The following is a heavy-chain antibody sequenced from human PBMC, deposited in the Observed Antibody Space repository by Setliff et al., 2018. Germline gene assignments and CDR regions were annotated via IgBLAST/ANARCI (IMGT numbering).Heavy chain of an antibody. Sequence: ASVKVSCKASGYTFTGYYMHWVRQAPGQGLEWMGWMNPNTGGTTYAQAFQARITMTRDTSISTAYMELSRLTSDDTAVYYCSRGRRGSTWTSDFWGQGTLVTVSS. CDR1: GYTFTGYY. CDR3: SRGRRGSTWTSDF. CDR2: MNPNTGGT. V-gene: IGHV1-2*02. J-gene: IGHJ4*02. D-gene: IGHD6-6*01.